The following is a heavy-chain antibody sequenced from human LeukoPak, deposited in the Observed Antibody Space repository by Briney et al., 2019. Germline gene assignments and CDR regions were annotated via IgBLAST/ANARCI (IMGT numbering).Heavy chain of an antibody. Sequence: GGSLRLSCAASGFTFSSYWMSWVRQAPGKGLEWVANIKQDGSEKSYVDSVKGRFTISRDNAKNSLYLQMNSLRAEDTAVYYCARDQALGYNWNDGVTPDYWGQGTLVTVSS. CDR2: IKQDGSEK. J-gene: IGHJ4*02. D-gene: IGHD1-1*01. CDR3: ARDQALGYNWNDGVTPDY. V-gene: IGHV3-7*01. CDR1: GFTFSSYW.